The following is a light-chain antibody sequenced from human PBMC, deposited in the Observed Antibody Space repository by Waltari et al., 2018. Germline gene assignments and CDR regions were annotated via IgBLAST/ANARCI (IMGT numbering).Light chain of an antibody. Sequence: QSALTQPPSASGSPGQSVTIPCTGPSSDVGGSDYVPWYQQRPGKAPKLLIYDVNKRPSGVPDRFSGSKSGNTASLTVSGLQAEDEADYFCNSYAGSKHYVFGTGTKVTVL. J-gene: IGLJ1*01. CDR2: DVN. CDR3: NSYAGSKHYV. V-gene: IGLV2-8*01. CDR1: SSDVGGSDY.